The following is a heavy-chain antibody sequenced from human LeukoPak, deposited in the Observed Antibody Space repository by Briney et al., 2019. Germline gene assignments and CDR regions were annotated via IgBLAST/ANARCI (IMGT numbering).Heavy chain of an antibody. CDR1: GYTFTGYY. J-gene: IGHJ4*02. V-gene: IGHV1-2*06. CDR3: AVYSGYEDYFDY. CDR2: INLNSGGT. Sequence: GASVKVSCKASGYTFTGYYLHWVREAPGQGLEWMGRINLNSGGTNYAQKFQGRVTMTRDTSISTAYMELSRLRSDDTAGYYCAVYSGYEDYFDYWGQGTLVSVSS. D-gene: IGHD5-12*01.